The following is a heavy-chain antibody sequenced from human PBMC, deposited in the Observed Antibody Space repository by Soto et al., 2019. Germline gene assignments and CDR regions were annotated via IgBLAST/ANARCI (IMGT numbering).Heavy chain of an antibody. CDR2: INAGNGNT. V-gene: IGHV1-3*01. D-gene: IGHD3-10*01. CDR1: GYTFTSYA. J-gene: IGHJ4*02. Sequence: QVQLVQSGAEVKKPGASAKVSCKASGYTFTSYAMHWVRQAPGQRLEWMGWINAGNGNTKYSQKFQDRVTITRDTSASTAYMELSSLRSEDTAVYYCARGSPLFMGYWGQGTLVTVSS. CDR3: ARGSPLFMGY.